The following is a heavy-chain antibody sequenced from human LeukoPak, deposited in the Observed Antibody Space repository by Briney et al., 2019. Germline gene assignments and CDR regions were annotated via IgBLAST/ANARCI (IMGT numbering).Heavy chain of an antibody. J-gene: IGHJ4*02. CDR3: ARTRVVAATLYYFDY. D-gene: IGHD2-15*01. V-gene: IGHV4-4*07. CDR2: IYTSGST. Sequence: SETLSPTCTVSGGSISSYYWSWIRQPAGKGLEWIGRIYTSGSTNYNPSLKSRVTMSVDTSKNQFSLKLSSVTAADTAVYYCARTRVVAATLYYFDYWGQGTLVTVSS. CDR1: GGSISSYY.